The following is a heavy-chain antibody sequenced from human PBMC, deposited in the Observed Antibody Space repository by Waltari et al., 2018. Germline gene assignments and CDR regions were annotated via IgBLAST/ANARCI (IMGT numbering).Heavy chain of an antibody. V-gene: IGHV1-2*02. CDR2: INPNSGYT. CDR3: AKGPRRNLDF. CDR1: GSPFTGFY. Sequence: QVQLLQSGVEVKKPGSSVKVSCKASGSPFTGFYLHWVRQAPGQGLEWMGDINPNSGYTNYAQKFQGRVTLTSDTSISTAYLEVRKLKSDDTATYYWAKGPRRNLDFWGRGTLVSVSS. J-gene: IGHJ4*02.